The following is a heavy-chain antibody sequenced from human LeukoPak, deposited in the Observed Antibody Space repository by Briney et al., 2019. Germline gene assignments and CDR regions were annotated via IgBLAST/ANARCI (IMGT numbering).Heavy chain of an antibody. J-gene: IGHJ4*02. CDR2: ISYDGSNK. Sequence: PGGSLRLSCAASGFTFSSYGMHWVRQAPGKGLEWVAVISYDGSNKYYADSVKGRFTISRDNSKNTLYLQMNSLRAEDTAVYYCAKGGWWDTAMVGGYYFDYWGQGTLVTVSS. CDR3: AKGGWWDTAMVGGYYFDY. V-gene: IGHV3-30*18. CDR1: GFTFSSYG. D-gene: IGHD5-18*01.